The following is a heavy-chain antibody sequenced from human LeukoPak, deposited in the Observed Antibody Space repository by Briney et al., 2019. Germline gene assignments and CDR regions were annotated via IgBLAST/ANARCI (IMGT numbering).Heavy chain of an antibody. D-gene: IGHD2-2*02. J-gene: IGHJ6*02. CDR1: GGSISSYY. CDR2: IYYSGST. CDR3: ARHSCSSTSCYRLPYYYYGMDV. V-gene: IGHV4-59*08. Sequence: SETLSLTCIVSGGSISSYYWSWIRQPPGKGLEWIGYIYYSGSTNYNPSLKSRVTISVDTSKNQFSLKLSSVTAADTAVYYCARHSCSSTSCYRLPYYYYGMDVWGQGTTVTVSS.